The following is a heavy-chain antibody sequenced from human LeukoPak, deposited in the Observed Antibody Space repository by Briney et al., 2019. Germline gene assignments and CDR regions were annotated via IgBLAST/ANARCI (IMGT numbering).Heavy chain of an antibody. J-gene: IGHJ4*02. V-gene: IGHV2-70*11. CDR3: ARMFISAGGYDY. CDR2: IDWDDDK. CDR1: GFSLSTSGMC. D-gene: IGHD3-16*01. Sequence: ESGPALVKPTQTLTLTCTFSGFSLSTSGMCVNWIRQPPGKALEWLARIDWDDDKYYSTSLKTRLTISKDTSKNQVVLTMTNMDPVDTATYYCARMFISAGGYDYWGQGTLVTVSS.